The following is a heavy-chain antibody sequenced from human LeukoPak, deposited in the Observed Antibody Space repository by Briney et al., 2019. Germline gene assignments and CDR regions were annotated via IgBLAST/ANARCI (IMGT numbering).Heavy chain of an antibody. CDR3: AREENYYDSSGYYA. J-gene: IGHJ5*02. V-gene: IGHV1-69*05. D-gene: IGHD3-22*01. Sequence: SVKVSCKASGGTFSSYAISWVRQAPGQGLEWMGGIIPIFGTANYAQKFQGRVTITTDESTSTAYMELSSLRSEDTSVYYCAREENYYDSSGYYAWGQGTLVTVSS. CDR1: GGTFSSYA. CDR2: IIPIFGTA.